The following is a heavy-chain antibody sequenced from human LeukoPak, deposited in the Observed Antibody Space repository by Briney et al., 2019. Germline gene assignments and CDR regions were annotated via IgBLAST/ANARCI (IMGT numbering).Heavy chain of an antibody. J-gene: IGHJ4*02. CDR3: ARPVEMATSPFDY. D-gene: IGHD5-24*01. Sequence: GESLKISCKGSGYRFADYWIAWVRQVPGQGLEWMGIIYPDDSDTRYSPSFLGQVTISADQSISTAYLQWSSLKASDTAMYYCARPVEMATSPFDYWGQGTLVTVSS. V-gene: IGHV5-51*01. CDR2: IYPDDSDT. CDR1: GYRFADYW.